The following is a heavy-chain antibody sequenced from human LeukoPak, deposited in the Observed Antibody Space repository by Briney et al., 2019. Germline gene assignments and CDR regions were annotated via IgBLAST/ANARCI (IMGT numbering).Heavy chain of an antibody. Sequence: GGSLRLSCAAAGVSSCVTTTRAGSQGPGKGLEWVAYIAHHGSNKYYADSVKGRFTISRDNSKRTLYLQMNNLRADDTAVYYCAKHASESWDDWGQGTLVTVSS. CDR2: IAHHGSNK. J-gene: IGHJ4*02. V-gene: IGHV3-30*02. CDR3: AKHASESWDD. D-gene: IGHD3-10*01. CDR1: GVSSCVTTT.